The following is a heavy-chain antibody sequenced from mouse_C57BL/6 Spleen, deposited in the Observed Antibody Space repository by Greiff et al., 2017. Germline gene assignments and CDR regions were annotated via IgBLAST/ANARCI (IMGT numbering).Heavy chain of an antibody. J-gene: IGHJ2*01. CDR3: ARTYYYGVDY. V-gene: IGHV1-64*01. Sequence: QVQLQQPGAELVKPGASVKLSCKASGYTFTSYWMHWVKQRPGQGLEWIGMIHPNSGSTNYNEKFKSKATLTVDKSSSTAYMQLSSRTSEDSAVYYCARTYYYGVDYWGQGTALTVSS. D-gene: IGHD1-1*01. CDR2: IHPNSGST. CDR1: GYTFTSYW.